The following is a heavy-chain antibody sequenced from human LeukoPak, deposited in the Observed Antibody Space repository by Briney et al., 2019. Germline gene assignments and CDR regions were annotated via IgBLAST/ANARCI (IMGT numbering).Heavy chain of an antibody. CDR1: GVPITSSY. J-gene: IGHJ6*03. CDR3: ARVRLDIGRHHYMDV. Sequence: PSETLSLTCTVSGVPITSSYWGWIRQPAGKGLEWVGLIFTSGSTNYNSSLESRLSLSVDTPTNQFSLRLSSVTAADTAVYYCARVRLDIGRHHYMDVWGEGTTVTVSS. CDR2: IFTSGST. D-gene: IGHD5-12*01. V-gene: IGHV4-4*07.